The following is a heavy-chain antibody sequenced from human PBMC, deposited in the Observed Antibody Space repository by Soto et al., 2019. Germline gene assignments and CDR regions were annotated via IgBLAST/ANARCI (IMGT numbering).Heavy chain of an antibody. Sequence: QVQLVQSGAEVKKPGSSVKVSCKASGGTFSSYAISWVRQAPGQGLEWMGGIIPIFGTANYAQKFQGRVTITADESTSTAYMELSSLRSEDTAVYYCARAREYYSGSGSVYYFDYWGQGTLVTVSS. CDR3: ARAREYYSGSGSVYYFDY. D-gene: IGHD3-10*01. J-gene: IGHJ4*02. CDR2: IIPIFGTA. V-gene: IGHV1-69*01. CDR1: GGTFSSYA.